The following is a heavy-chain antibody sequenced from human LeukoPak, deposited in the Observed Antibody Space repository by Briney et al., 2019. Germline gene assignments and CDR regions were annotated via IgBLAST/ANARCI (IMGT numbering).Heavy chain of an antibody. J-gene: IGHJ4*02. CDR2: IYTSGST. CDR3: ARSLMYYDILTGYSPQNFDY. V-gene: IGHV4-4*07. CDR1: GGSISSYY. D-gene: IGHD3-9*01. Sequence: PSETLSLTCTVSGGSISSYYWSWIRQPTGKGLEWIGRIYTSGSTNYNPSLKSRVTMSVDTSKNQFSLKLSSVTAADTAVYYCARSLMYYDILTGYSPQNFDYWGQGTLVTVSS.